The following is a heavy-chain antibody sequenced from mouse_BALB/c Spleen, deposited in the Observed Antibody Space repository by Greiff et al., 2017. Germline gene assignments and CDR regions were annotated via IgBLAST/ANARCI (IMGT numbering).Heavy chain of an antibody. CDR1: GYAFSSYW. V-gene: IGHV1-80*01. CDR3: AREPSYYYGSSYD. Sequence: QVQLQQSGAELVRPGSSVKISCKASGYAFSSYWMNWVKQRPGQGLEWIGQIYPGDGDTNYNGKFKGKATLTADKSSSTAYMQLSSLTSEDSAVYFCAREPSYYYGSSYDWGQGTTLTVSS. D-gene: IGHD1-1*01. CDR2: IYPGDGDT. J-gene: IGHJ2*01.